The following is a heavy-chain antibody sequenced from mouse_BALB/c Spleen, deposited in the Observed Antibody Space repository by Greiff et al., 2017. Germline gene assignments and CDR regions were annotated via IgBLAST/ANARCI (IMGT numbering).Heavy chain of an antibody. Sequence: QVQLQQPGAELVKPGASVKMSCKASGYTFTSYWMHWVKQRPGQGLEWIGTIDPSDSYTSYNQKFKGKATLTVDTSSSTAYMQLSSLTSEDSAVYYCARWYYRYDGSYAMDYWGQGTSVTVSS. CDR2: IDPSDSYT. CDR3: ARWYYRYDGSYAMDY. J-gene: IGHJ4*01. V-gene: IGHV1S127*01. D-gene: IGHD2-14*01. CDR1: GYTFTSYW.